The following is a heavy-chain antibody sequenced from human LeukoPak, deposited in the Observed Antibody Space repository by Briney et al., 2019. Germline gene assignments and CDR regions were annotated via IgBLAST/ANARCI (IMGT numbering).Heavy chain of an antibody. CDR1: GFTFSLYA. V-gene: IGHV3-23*01. Sequence: GGSLRLSCAASGFTFSLYAMTWVRQAPGKGLEWVSSISGSGGSTHYADSVKGRFTISRDNSKNTLYLQMNSLRVEDTALYYCAKDLDPSFDHDSWGQGTLVTVSS. CDR3: AKDLDPSFDHDS. D-gene: IGHD3-9*01. CDR2: ISGSGGST. J-gene: IGHJ4*02.